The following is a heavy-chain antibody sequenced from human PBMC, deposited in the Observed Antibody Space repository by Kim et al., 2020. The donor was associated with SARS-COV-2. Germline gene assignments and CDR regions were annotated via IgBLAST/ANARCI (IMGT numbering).Heavy chain of an antibody. J-gene: IGHJ4*02. Sequence: SETLSLTCTVSGGSISSGGYYWSWIRQHPGKGLEWIGYIYYSGSTYYNPSLKSRVTISVDTSKNQFSLKLSSVTAADTAVYYCARDVRVWGVFDYWGQGTLVTVSS. V-gene: IGHV4-31*03. D-gene: IGHD3-10*02. CDR3: ARDVRVWGVFDY. CDR1: GGSISSGGYY. CDR2: IYYSGST.